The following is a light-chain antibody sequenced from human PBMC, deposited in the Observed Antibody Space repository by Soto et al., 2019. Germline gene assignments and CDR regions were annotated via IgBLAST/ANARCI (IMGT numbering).Light chain of an antibody. Sequence: QSVLTQPPSVSGAPGQRVTISCTESSSNIGAGYDVHWYQQLPGTAPKRLIYGNNIRPSGVPDRFSGSKSGTSASLAITGLQAEDEADYYCQSYDSSLGGALFGGGTKLTVL. J-gene: IGLJ3*02. CDR1: SSNIGAGYD. CDR2: GNN. V-gene: IGLV1-40*01. CDR3: QSYDSSLGGAL.